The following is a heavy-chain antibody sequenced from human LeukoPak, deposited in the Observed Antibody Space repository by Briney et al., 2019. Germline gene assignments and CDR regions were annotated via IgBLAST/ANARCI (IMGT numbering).Heavy chain of an antibody. CDR3: ARDRDSSSTYNWFDP. V-gene: IGHV1-69*05. Sequence: ASVKVSCEASGGTFSSYAISWVRQAPGQGLEWMGGIIPIFGTANYAQKFQGRVTITTDESTSTAYMELSSLRSEDTAVYYCARDRDSSSTYNWFDPWGQGTLVTVSS. J-gene: IGHJ5*02. CDR2: IIPIFGTA. D-gene: IGHD6-13*01. CDR1: GGTFSSYA.